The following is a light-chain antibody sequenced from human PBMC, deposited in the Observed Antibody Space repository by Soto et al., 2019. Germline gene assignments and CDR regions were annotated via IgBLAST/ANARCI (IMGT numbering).Light chain of an antibody. CDR3: SSSTSSNTLV. J-gene: IGLJ3*02. V-gene: IGLV2-14*01. Sequence: QSVLTQPASVSASPGQSITISCTGGKNDIGSSDYVSWYQQHPGKAPKLIIYGVSNRPSGTSDRFSGSKSGNTASLTISGLHADDEADYYCSSSTSSNTLVFGGGTKLTVL. CDR1: KNDIGSSDY. CDR2: GVS.